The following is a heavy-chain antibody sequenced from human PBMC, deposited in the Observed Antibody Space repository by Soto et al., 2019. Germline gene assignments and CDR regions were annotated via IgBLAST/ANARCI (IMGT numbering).Heavy chain of an antibody. CDR1: GFNFRGYW. CDR2: MNEDGSEI. Sequence: EVQLVESGGALVQPGGSLRISCVVSGFNFRGYWMSWVRQAPGKGLEWVATMNEDGSEIYYVGSVKGRFAISRDNDENSLHPQMNYVSAEDTGVYFCARDVGFDSAHWGEGTLVTVSS. CDR3: ARDVGFDSAH. J-gene: IGHJ4*02. V-gene: IGHV3-7*01. D-gene: IGHD3-10*01.